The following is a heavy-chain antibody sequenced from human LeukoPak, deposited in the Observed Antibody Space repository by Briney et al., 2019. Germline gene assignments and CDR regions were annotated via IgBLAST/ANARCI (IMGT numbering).Heavy chain of an antibody. V-gene: IGHV1-2*02. J-gene: IGHJ4*02. Sequence: ASVKVSCKTSGYTFTGYYLHWVRQAPGQGLEWMGWINPVTGGTKYTQKFYAKITMTRDTSISTAFLEVTSLKSDDTAVYYYARVARSTNHLHFDYWGQGTLVTVSS. CDR1: GYTFTGYY. CDR2: INPVTGGT. D-gene: IGHD4-17*01. CDR3: ARVARSTNHLHFDY.